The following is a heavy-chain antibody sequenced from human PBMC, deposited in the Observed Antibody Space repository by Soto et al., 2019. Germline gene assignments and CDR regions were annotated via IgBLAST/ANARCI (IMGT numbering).Heavy chain of an antibody. D-gene: IGHD1-1*01. CDR3: ARGRYGDY. Sequence: QVHLVQSGAEVKKPGASVKVSCQGSGYAFTTYGITWVRQAPGQGLEWMGWISAHNGNTNYAQKLEGRVTVTRDTSTSTAYMELRGPRYDDTAVYYCARGRYGDYWGQGAMVTVSS. CDR2: ISAHNGNT. CDR1: GYAFTTYG. V-gene: IGHV1-18*01. J-gene: IGHJ4*02.